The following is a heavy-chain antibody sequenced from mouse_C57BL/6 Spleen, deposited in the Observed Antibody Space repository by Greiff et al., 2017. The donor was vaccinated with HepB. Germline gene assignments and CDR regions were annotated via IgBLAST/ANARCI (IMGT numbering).Heavy chain of an antibody. CDR2: IYPGDGDT. J-gene: IGHJ1*03. V-gene: IGHV1-82*01. D-gene: IGHD1-1*01. CDR1: GYAFSSSW. Sequence: QVHVKQSGPELVKPGASVKISCKASGYAFSSSWVNWVKQRPGKGLEWIGRIYPGDGDTNYNGKFKGKATLTADKSSSTAYMQLSSLTSEDSAVYFCARAYYGSSSYWYFDVWGTGTTVTVSS. CDR3: ARAYYGSSSYWYFDV.